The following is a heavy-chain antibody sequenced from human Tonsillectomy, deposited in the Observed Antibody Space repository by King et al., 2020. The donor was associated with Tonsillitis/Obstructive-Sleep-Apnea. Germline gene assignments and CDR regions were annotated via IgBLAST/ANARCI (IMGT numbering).Heavy chain of an antibody. CDR2: IYYTGST. CDR3: ARQVRDGYGTNFDY. D-gene: IGHD5-24*01. J-gene: IGHJ4*02. Sequence: QLQESGPGLVKPSETLSLTCSVSGHSIRSSSYYWGWIRQPPGKGLEWIGTIYYTGSTYYNPSLKSRVTMSVDTSRNQFSLKLSSVTAADTAVYYCARQVRDGYGTNFDYWGQGTLVTVSS. V-gene: IGHV4-39*01. CDR1: GHSIRSSSYY.